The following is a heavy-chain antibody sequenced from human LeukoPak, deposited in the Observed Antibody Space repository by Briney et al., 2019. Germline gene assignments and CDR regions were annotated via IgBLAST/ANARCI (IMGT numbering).Heavy chain of an antibody. CDR1: GVSFSGYY. J-gene: IGHJ4*02. CDR2: INHSGST. CDR3: ARVVPAAMRDY. D-gene: IGHD2-2*01. V-gene: IGHV4-34*01. Sequence: SETLSLTCAVYGVSFSGYYWSWIRQPPGKRLEWIGEINHSGSTNYNPSLKSRVTISVDTSKNQFSLKLSSVTAADTAVYYCARVVPAAMRDYWGQGTLVTVSS.